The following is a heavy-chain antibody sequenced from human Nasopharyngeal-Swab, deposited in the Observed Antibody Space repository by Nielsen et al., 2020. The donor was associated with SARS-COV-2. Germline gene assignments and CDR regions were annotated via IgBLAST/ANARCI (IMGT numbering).Heavy chain of an antibody. CDR2: IYPGDSDT. Sequence: GASLKISCKGSGYSFTSYWIGWVRQMPGKGLEWTGIIYPGDSDTRYSPSFQGQVTISADKSISTAYLQWSSLKASDTAMYYCAWSSSWYHTGYFDYWGQGTLVTVSS. J-gene: IGHJ4*02. V-gene: IGHV5-51*01. CDR1: GYSFTSYW. D-gene: IGHD6-13*01. CDR3: AWSSSWYHTGYFDY.